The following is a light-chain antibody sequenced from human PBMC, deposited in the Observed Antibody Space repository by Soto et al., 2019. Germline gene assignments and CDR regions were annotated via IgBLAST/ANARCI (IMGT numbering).Light chain of an antibody. V-gene: IGLV2-14*01. CDR1: SSDVGAYNY. Sequence: QSALTQPASVSGSPGQSITISCAGTSSDVGAYNYVSWYQQHPGKAPKLVIYEVGDRPSGVSNRFSGSKSGNTASLTISGLQAEDEADYYCQSYDSNTVVFGGGTKLTVL. J-gene: IGLJ2*01. CDR2: EVG. CDR3: QSYDSNTVV.